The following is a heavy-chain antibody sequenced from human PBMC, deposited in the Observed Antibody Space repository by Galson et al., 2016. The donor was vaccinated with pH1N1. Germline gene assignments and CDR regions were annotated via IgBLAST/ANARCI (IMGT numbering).Heavy chain of an antibody. CDR1: GDSITSYY. CDR3: ARHGDRGTSWFHDGFDV. J-gene: IGHJ3*01. D-gene: IGHD2-21*01. Sequence: CTVSGDSITSYYWNWIRQPPGKGLEWIGFIYKSVTIHYNPSLKSRVTISVDTSKNQLSLKMNSVTAADTASYYCARHGDRGTSWFHDGFDVWGHGTLVTVSS. V-gene: IGHV4-59*08. CDR2: IYKSVTI.